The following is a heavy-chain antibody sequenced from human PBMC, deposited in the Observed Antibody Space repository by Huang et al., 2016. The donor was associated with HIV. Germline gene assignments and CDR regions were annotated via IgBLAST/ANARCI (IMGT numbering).Heavy chain of an antibody. CDR3: TREYGNYEFDY. CDR2: IRSRANKYAT. D-gene: IGHD3-16*01. CDR1: GFTFSGAT. Sequence: EVQLVESGGGLVQPGGSLKLSCAASGFTFSGATMHWVRLAAGKGLEWVGRIRSRANKYATAYAASVKGRFTISRDDSKNTAYLQMNSLKTEDTAVYYCTREYGNYEFDYWGQGTLVTVSS. J-gene: IGHJ4*02. V-gene: IGHV3-73*02.